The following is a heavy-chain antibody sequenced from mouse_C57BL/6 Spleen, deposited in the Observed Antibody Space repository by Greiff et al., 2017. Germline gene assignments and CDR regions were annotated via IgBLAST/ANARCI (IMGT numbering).Heavy chain of an antibody. V-gene: IGHV1-69*01. CDR2: IDPSDSYT. Sequence: QVQLQQPGAELVMPGASVKLSCKASGYTFTSYWMHWVKQRPGQGLEWIGEIDPSDSYTNYNQKFNGKSTLTVDKSSSTAYMQLSSLTSEDSAVYYCARCGYDWGQGTLVTVSA. D-gene: IGHD2-2*01. CDR3: ARCGYD. J-gene: IGHJ3*01. CDR1: GYTFTSYW.